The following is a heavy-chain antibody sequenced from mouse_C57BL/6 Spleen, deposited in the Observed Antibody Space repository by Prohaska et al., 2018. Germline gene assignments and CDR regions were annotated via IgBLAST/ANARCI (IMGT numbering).Heavy chain of an antibody. J-gene: IGHJ2*01. CDR3: ASLDGSSYEGQGY. D-gene: IGHD1-1*01. V-gene: IGHV5-6*01. Sequence: LEWVATISSGGSYTYYPDSVKGRFTISRDNAKNTLYLQMSSLKSEDTAMYYCASLDGSSYEGQGYWGQGTTLTVSS. CDR2: ISSGGSYT.